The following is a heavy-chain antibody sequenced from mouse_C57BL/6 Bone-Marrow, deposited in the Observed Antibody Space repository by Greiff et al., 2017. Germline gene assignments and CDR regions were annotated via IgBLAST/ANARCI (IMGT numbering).Heavy chain of an antibody. CDR1: GFSLTSYG. Sequence: QVQLKESGPGLVQPSQSLSITCTVSGFSLTSYGVHWVRQSPGKGLEWLGVIWSGGSTDYNAAFISRLSISKDNSKSQVFFKMNSLQADDTAIYYCARNYYDYEVHYAMDYWGQGTSVTVSS. V-gene: IGHV2-2*01. J-gene: IGHJ4*01. CDR3: ARNYYDYEVHYAMDY. D-gene: IGHD2-4*01. CDR2: IWSGGST.